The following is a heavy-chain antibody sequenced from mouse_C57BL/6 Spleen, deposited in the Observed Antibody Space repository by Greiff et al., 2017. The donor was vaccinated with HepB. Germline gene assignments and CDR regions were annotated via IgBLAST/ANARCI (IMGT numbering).Heavy chain of an antibody. V-gene: IGHV1-76*01. Sequence: QVQLQQSGAELVRPGASVKLSCKASGYTFTDYYINWVKQRPGQGLEWIARIYPGSGNTYYNEKFKGKATLTAEKSSSTAYMQLSSLTSEDSAVYFCARGGLLHDYAMDYWGQGTSVTVSS. CDR3: ARGGLLHDYAMDY. J-gene: IGHJ4*01. CDR2: IYPGSGNT. CDR1: GYTFTDYY. D-gene: IGHD2-3*01.